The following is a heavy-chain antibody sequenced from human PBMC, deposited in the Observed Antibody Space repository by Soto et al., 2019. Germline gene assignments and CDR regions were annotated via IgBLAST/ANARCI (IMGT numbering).Heavy chain of an antibody. Sequence: PSETLSLTCTVSGGSISSYYWSWIRQPAGKGLEWIGRIYTSGSTNYNPSLKSRVTMSVDTSKNQFSLKLSSVTAADTAVYYCARDHRSRVGASSYYYYGMDVWGQGTTVTVSS. J-gene: IGHJ6*02. CDR2: IYTSGST. CDR1: GGSISSYY. D-gene: IGHD1-26*01. CDR3: ARDHRSRVGASSYYYYGMDV. V-gene: IGHV4-4*07.